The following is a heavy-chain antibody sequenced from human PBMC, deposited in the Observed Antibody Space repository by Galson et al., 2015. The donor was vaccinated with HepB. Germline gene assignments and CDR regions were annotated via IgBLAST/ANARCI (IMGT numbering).Heavy chain of an antibody. V-gene: IGHV3-11*06. D-gene: IGHD6-19*01. J-gene: IGHJ4*02. CDR1: GFTFSDYY. CDR3: ARQPSGSRYYFDY. Sequence: SLRLSCAASGFTFSDYYMSWIRQAPGKGLEWVSYISSSSSYTNYADSVKGRFTISRDNAKNSLYLQMNSLRAEDTAVYYCARQPSGSRYYFDYWGQGTLVTVSS. CDR2: ISSSSSYT.